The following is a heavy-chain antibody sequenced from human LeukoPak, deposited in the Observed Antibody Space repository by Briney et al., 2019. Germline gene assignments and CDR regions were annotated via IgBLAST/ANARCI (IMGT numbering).Heavy chain of an antibody. CDR2: IYTSGST. J-gene: IGHJ3*02. Sequence: SETLSLTCTVSGGPISSYYWSWIRQPAGKGLEWIGRIYTSGSTNYNPSLKSRVTMSVDTSKNQFSLKLSSVTAADTAVYYCARDNDSSGYSGAFDIWGQGTMVTVSS. D-gene: IGHD3-22*01. CDR3: ARDNDSSGYSGAFDI. V-gene: IGHV4-4*07. CDR1: GGPISSYY.